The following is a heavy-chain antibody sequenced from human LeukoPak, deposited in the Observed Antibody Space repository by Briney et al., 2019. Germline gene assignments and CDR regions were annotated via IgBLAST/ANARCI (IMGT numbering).Heavy chain of an antibody. Sequence: GGSLRLSCAASGFTFSNYWMSWVRQAPGEGLEWVAHINQDGSEEHYMDSVKARFIISRDNAKNSLSLQMDNLRAEDTAVYYCVRDGGVSGYDLLDYWGQGTLVTVSS. J-gene: IGHJ4*02. CDR2: INQDGSEE. D-gene: IGHD5-12*01. CDR1: GFTFSNYW. CDR3: VRDGGVSGYDLLDY. V-gene: IGHV3-7*01.